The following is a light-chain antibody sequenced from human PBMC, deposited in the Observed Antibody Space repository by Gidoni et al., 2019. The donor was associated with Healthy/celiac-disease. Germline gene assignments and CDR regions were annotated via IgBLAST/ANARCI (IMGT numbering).Light chain of an antibody. Sequence: DIQMTPPPSSLSASVGDRVTITCRASQSISSYLNWYQQKPGKAPKLLIYAASSLQSGVPSRFSGSGSGTDFTLTISSLQPEDFATYYCQQSYSTHWTFGQGTKVEIK. CDR3: QQSYSTHWT. V-gene: IGKV1-39*01. CDR2: AAS. CDR1: QSISSY. J-gene: IGKJ1*01.